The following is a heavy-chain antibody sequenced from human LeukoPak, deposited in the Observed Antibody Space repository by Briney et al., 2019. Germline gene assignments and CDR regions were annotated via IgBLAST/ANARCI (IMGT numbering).Heavy chain of an antibody. CDR3: AKDPSAYDSSGYYYPNWFDP. J-gene: IGHJ5*02. V-gene: IGHV3-23*01. Sequence: GASLRLSCAACGFTFSSYVMSWVRQAPGKGLEWVSAISGSGGSTYYADSVKGRFTISRDNSKNTLYLQMNSLRAEDTAVYYCAKDPSAYDSSGYYYPNWFDPWGQGTLVTVSS. D-gene: IGHD3-22*01. CDR2: ISGSGGST. CDR1: GFTFSSYV.